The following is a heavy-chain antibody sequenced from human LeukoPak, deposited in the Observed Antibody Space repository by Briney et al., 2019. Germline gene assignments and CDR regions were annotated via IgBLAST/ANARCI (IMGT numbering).Heavy chain of an antibody. CDR3: ARGSRQRGSYLGNFDY. Sequence: GASVKVSCKASGYTFTSYGISWVRQAPGQGLEWMGWISAYNGNTNYAQKLQGRVTMTTDTSTSTAYMELRSLRSDDTAVYYCARGSRQRGSYLGNFDYWGQGTLVTVSS. V-gene: IGHV1-18*01. J-gene: IGHJ4*02. CDR2: ISAYNGNT. CDR1: GYTFTSYG. D-gene: IGHD3-10*01.